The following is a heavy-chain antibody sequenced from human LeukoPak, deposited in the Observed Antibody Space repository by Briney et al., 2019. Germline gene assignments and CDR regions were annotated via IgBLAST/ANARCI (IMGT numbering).Heavy chain of an antibody. J-gene: IGHJ4*02. CDR2: IYYSGST. CDR3: ARVTVPAAMIDY. CDR1: GGSISSSSYY. Sequence: PSETLSLTCTVSGGSISSSSYYWGWIRQPPGKGLEWIGSIYYSGSTYYNPSLKSRVTISVDTSKNQFSLKLSSVTAADTAVYYCARVTVPAAMIDYWGQGTLVTVSS. D-gene: IGHD2-2*01. V-gene: IGHV4-39*01.